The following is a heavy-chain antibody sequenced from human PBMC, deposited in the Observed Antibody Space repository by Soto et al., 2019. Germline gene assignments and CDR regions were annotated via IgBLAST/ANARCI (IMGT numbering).Heavy chain of an antibody. J-gene: IGHJ3*02. CDR2: ISSSGTCI. CDR3: ARAYSDAFDI. Sequence: PGGSLRLLCAASGFTFRDYYMTLLRQSPGKGLEWVSYISSSGTCIYDAGPVKGRFTISRDNAKKSLYLQMRSLRPEDTAVYYFARAYSDAFDIWGQGTLVTVSS. CDR1: GFTFRDYY. D-gene: IGHD2-15*01. V-gene: IGHV3-11*01.